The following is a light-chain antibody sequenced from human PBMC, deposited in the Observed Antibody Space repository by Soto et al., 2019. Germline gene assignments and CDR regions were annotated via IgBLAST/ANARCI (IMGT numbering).Light chain of an antibody. CDR3: QVWDSSSDHRVV. CDR2: DDS. J-gene: IGLJ2*01. V-gene: IGLV3-21*02. CDR1: NIGTHS. Sequence: SYELTQPPSVSVAPGQTARISCGGNNIGTHSVHWYQQKPGQAPVLVVYDDSDRPSGIPARFSGSNSGNMATLTISGVAAGDEADYYCQVWDSSSDHRVVFGGGTKVTVL.